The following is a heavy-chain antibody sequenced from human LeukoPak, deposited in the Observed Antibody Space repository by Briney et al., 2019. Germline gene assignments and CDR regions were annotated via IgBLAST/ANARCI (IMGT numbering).Heavy chain of an antibody. CDR2: IFPSGGEI. D-gene: IGHD5-18*01. CDR3: ATYRQVLLPFES. Sequence: GGSLRLSCAASGFTFSTFAMIWVRQPPGKGLEWVSSIFPSGGEIHYADSVRGRFTISRDNSKSILSLQMNSLRAEDTAIYYCATYRQVLLPFESWGQGTLVTVSS. CDR1: GFTFSTFA. V-gene: IGHV3-23*01. J-gene: IGHJ4*02.